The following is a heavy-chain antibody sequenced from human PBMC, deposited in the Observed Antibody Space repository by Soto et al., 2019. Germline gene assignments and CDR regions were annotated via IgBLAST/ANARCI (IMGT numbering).Heavy chain of an antibody. V-gene: IGHV3-7*01. D-gene: IGHD6-13*01. CDR3: ARRISSSWYEYYYYYYGMDV. Sequence: GGSLRLSCAASGFTFSSYSMNWVRQAPGKGLEWVANIKQDVSEKYYVDSVKGRFTISRDNAKNSLYLQMNSLRAEDTAVYYCARRISSSWYEYYYYYYGMDVWGQGTTVTVSS. CDR1: GFTFSSYS. J-gene: IGHJ6*02. CDR2: IKQDVSEK.